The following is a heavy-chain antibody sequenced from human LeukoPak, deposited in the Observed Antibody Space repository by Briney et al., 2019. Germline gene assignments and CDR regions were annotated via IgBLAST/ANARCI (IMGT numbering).Heavy chain of an antibody. Sequence: GESLKISCKGSGYSFTSYWIAWVRQVPGKGLEWMEIVYPDDSDTRYSPSFQGQVTISADKSISTAYLQWSSLKASDTAIHYCARQVTMIVVVPDSTDGFDIWGQGTMVTVSS. V-gene: IGHV5-51*01. J-gene: IGHJ3*02. D-gene: IGHD3-22*01. CDR2: VYPDDSDT. CDR1: GYSFTSYW. CDR3: ARQVTMIVVVPDSTDGFDI.